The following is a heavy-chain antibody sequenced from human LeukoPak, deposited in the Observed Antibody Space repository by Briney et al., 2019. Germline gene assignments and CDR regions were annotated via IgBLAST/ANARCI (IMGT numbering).Heavy chain of an antibody. D-gene: IGHD3-16*01. CDR3: ANLNAPHWGNFDY. J-gene: IGHJ4*02. V-gene: IGHV3-23*01. CDR2: ISGSGGST. Sequence: SGGSLRLSCAASGFTFSSYAMSWVRQAPGKGLEWVSAISGSGGSTYYADSVKGRFTISRDNSKNTLYLQMNSLRAEDTAVYYCANLNAPHWGNFDYWGQGTLVTVSS. CDR1: GFTFSSYA.